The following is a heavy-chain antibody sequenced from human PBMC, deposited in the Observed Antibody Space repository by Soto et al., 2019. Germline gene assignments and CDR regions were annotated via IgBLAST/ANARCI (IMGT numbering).Heavy chain of an antibody. CDR2: IYYSGST. J-gene: IGHJ4*02. CDR1: GGSISSSSYY. D-gene: IGHD2-2*01. V-gene: IGHV4-39*01. Sequence: SGTLSITCTVCGGSISSSSYYWGWIRQPPGKGLEWIGSIYYSGSTYYNPSLKSRVTISVDTSKNQFSLKLSSVTAADTAVYYCARHPVIVVVPAAMLYFDSWGQGTLVTVSS. CDR3: ARHPVIVVVPAAMLYFDS.